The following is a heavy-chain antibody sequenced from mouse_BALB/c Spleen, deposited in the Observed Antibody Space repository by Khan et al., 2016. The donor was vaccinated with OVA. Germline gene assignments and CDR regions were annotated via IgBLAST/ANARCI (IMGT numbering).Heavy chain of an antibody. CDR2: IIPTSGYT. Sequence: QVQLKQSGAELVKPGASVKMSCTASGYTFTSYWMHWIKQRPGQDLVWFGYIIPTSGYTDYNQKFKDKATLTADKSSSTAYMQLSTLTSDDCAVNNCARDRIDYWGQGTALTVSS. J-gene: IGHJ2*01. CDR3: ARDRIDY. CDR1: GYTFTSYW. V-gene: IGHV1-7*01.